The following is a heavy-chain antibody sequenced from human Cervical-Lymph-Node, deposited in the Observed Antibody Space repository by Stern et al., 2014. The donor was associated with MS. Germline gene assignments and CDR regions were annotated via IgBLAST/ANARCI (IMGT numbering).Heavy chain of an antibody. CDR2: CYYRGSS. CDR3: ARLSDSSGWMIDS. V-gene: IGHV4-39*01. Sequence: QLQLQESGPGLVKPSETLSLTCTVSGGSLGSRSFYWGLLRQPPGKGLEWIGRCYYRGSSSYAPPLKGRATIPLDTPKNQSSLKLSSVTAADTAVYYCARLSDSSGWMIDSWGQGTLVTVSS. D-gene: IGHD6-19*01. J-gene: IGHJ4*02. CDR1: GGSLGSRSFY.